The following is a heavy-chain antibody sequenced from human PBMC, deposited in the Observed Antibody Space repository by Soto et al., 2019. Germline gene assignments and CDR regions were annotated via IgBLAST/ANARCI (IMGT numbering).Heavy chain of an antibody. J-gene: IGHJ4*01. CDR1: GFTLSSYA. V-gene: IGHV3-23*01. CDR2: ISGSGGST. Sequence: PGGSLRLSCAASGFTLSSYAMSWVRQAPGKGLEWVSAISGSGGSTYYADSVKGRFTISRDNSKNTLYLQMNSLRAEDTAVYYCTTDSYSTMIVVRFDYWGHGTLVTASS. CDR3: TTDSYSTMIVVRFDY. D-gene: IGHD3-22*01.